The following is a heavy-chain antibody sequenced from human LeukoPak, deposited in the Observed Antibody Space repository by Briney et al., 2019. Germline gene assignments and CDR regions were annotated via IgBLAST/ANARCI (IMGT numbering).Heavy chain of an antibody. J-gene: IGHJ4*02. V-gene: IGHV3-33*01. CDR1: GFIFSNYG. Sequence: GGSLRLSCEVSGFIFSNYGMHWVRQAPGKGLEWVALIWYDGRTKFHADSVRGRSTISRDNSANTLYLQMSSLRVEDTAVYYCAREWGRIAVAGGPGYWGQGALVTVSS. D-gene: IGHD6-19*01. CDR2: IWYDGRTK. CDR3: AREWGRIAVAGGPGY.